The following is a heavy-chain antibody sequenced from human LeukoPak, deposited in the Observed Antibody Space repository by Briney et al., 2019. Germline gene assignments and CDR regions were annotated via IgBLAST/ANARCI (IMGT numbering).Heavy chain of an antibody. CDR2: ISSSSSYI. J-gene: IGHJ4*02. CDR1: GFTFSIYN. Sequence: GGSLRLSCAASGFTFSIYNMNWVRQAPGKGLEWVSSISSSSSYIYYADSVKGRFTISRDNAKNSLYLQMNSLRAEDTAVYYCARLTTTVTTPFDYWGQGTLVTASS. CDR3: ARLTTTVTTPFDY. D-gene: IGHD4-17*01. V-gene: IGHV3-21*01.